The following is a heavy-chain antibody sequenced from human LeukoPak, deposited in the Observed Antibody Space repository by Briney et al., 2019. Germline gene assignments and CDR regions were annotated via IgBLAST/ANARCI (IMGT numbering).Heavy chain of an antibody. Sequence: SETLSLTCTVSGASSTSYYWNWIRQPPGKGLEWIGYIFYSGSTDYNPSLKSRVTMSVDRPKNQFSLKLTSVTAADTAVYYCALTVTTYYYYMDVWGKGTTVTVSS. D-gene: IGHD4-17*01. CDR2: IFYSGST. CDR3: ALTVTTYYYYMDV. CDR1: GASSTSYY. V-gene: IGHV4-59*03. J-gene: IGHJ6*03.